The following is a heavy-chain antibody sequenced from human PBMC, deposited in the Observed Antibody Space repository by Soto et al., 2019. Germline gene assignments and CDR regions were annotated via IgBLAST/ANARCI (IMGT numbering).Heavy chain of an antibody. V-gene: IGHV3-23*01. Sequence: PGGSLRLSCAASGFPFTSYAMSWVRQAPGKGLEWVSAISDSGGSTYYADSVKGRFSISRDNSKNTLYLQMNSLRAEDTAVYYCAKESPITIFGVARWGDQGTLVTVSS. D-gene: IGHD3-3*01. CDR2: ISDSGGST. CDR3: AKESPITIFGVARW. CDR1: GFPFTSYA. J-gene: IGHJ4*02.